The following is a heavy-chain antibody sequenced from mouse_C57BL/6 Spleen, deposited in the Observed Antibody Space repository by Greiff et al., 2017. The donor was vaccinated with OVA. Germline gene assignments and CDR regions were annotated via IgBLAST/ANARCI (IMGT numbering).Heavy chain of an antibody. J-gene: IGHJ2*01. CDR3: TRGGYYFDY. V-gene: IGHV1-15*01. Sequence: VQLVESGAELVRPGASVTLSCKASGYTFTDYEMHWVKQTPVHGLEWIGAIDPETGGTAYNQKFKGKAILTADKSSSTAYMELRSLTSEDSAVYYCTRGGYYFDYWGQGTTLTVSS. CDR2: IDPETGGT. CDR1: GYTFTDYE.